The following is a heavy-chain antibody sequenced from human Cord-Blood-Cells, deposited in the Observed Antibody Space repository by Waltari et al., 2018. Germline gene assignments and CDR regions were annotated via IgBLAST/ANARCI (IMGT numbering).Heavy chain of an antibody. CDR1: GGSFSGYY. D-gene: IGHD4-17*01. CDR2: INHSGST. J-gene: IGHJ4*02. Sequence: QVQLQQWGAGLLKPSETLSLTCAVYGGSFSGYYWSWIRQPPGKGLEWIGEINHSGSTNYNPSLKSRVTISVDTSKNQFSLKLSSVTAADTAVYYWARGGGITVTTSLLHWGQGTLVTVSS. CDR3: ARGGGITVTTSLLH. V-gene: IGHV4-34*01.